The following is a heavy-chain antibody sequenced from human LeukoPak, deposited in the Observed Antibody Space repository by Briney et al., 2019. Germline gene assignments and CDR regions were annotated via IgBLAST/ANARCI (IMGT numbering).Heavy chain of an antibody. D-gene: IGHD1-26*01. CDR1: GGSISSSNYY. J-gene: IGHJ4*02. CDR3: ARLYSGSYYRGDYFDY. Sequence: SETLSLTCTVSGGSISSSNYYWGWIRQPPGKGLEWIGSIYYSGSTYYNPSLKSRVTISVDTSKNQFSLKLSSVTAADTAVYYCARLYSGSYYRGDYFDYWGQGTLVTVSS. V-gene: IGHV4-39*01. CDR2: IYYSGST.